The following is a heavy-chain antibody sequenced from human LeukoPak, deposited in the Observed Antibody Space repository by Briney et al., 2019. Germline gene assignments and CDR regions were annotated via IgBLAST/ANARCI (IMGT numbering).Heavy chain of an antibody. D-gene: IGHD6-13*01. CDR1: GGSFSGYY. V-gene: IGHV4-34*01. Sequence: SETLSLTCAVYGGSFSGYYWSWIRQPPGKGLEWIGEINHSGSTNYNPSLKSRVTISVDTSKNQSSLKLSSVTAADTAVYYCAKAFGIAAYWGQGTLVTVSS. J-gene: IGHJ1*01. CDR3: AKAFGIAAY. CDR2: INHSGST.